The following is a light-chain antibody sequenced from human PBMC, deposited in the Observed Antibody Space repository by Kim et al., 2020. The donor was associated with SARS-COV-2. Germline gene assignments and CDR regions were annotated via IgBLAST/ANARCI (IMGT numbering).Light chain of an antibody. CDR3: QQYNSSPYS. V-gene: IGKV3-15*01. J-gene: IGKJ2*03. CDR2: GAS. Sequence: SVFPGDSATRTCRASQSIGSSLAWYQQKPGRAPRLLISGASTTPTGIPARFSGSGSETEFTLTISSLQSEDFAVYYCQQYNSSPYSFGQGTKVEI. CDR1: QSIGSS.